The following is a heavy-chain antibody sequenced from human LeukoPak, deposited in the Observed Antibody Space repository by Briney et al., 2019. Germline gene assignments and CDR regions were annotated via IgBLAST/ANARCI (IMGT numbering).Heavy chain of an antibody. Sequence: PGRSLRLSCAASGFTFSSYAMHWVRQAPGKGQEWVAVISYDGSNKYYADSVKGRFTISRDNSKNTLYLQMNSLRAEDTAVYYCARDGGDDYGDYDPANFDYWGQGTLVTVSS. CDR2: ISYDGSNK. CDR3: ARDGGDDYGDYDPANFDY. V-gene: IGHV3-30-3*01. J-gene: IGHJ4*02. D-gene: IGHD4-17*01. CDR1: GFTFSSYA.